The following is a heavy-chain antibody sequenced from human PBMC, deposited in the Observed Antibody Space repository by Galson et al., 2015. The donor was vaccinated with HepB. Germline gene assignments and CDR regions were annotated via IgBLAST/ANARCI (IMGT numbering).Heavy chain of an antibody. J-gene: IGHJ6*02. CDR3: ASFFIAAAGPYYYGMDV. CDR1: GFTFSSYT. CDR2: ISSNSSYI. V-gene: IGHV3-21*01. D-gene: IGHD6-13*01. Sequence: SLRLSCAASGFTFSSYTMSWVRQAPGKGLEWVSPISSNSSYIYYADSVKGRFTISRDNAKNSLYLQMNSLRAEDTAVYYCASFFIAAAGPYYYGMDVWGQGTTVTVSS.